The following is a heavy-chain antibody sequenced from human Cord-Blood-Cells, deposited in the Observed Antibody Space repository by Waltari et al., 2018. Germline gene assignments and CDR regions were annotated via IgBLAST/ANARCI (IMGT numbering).Heavy chain of an antibody. CDR2: TIPSFGTA. J-gene: IGHJ4*02. D-gene: IGHD1-20*01. CDR1: GGTFSSYA. V-gene: IGHV1-69*01. Sequence: QVQLVQSGAEVKKPGSSVKVSCKASGGTFSSYAISCVRQAPGQGLELMGGTIPSFGTANYAQKFQGRVTITADESTSTAYMELSSLRSEDTAVYYCARAANWNAYYFDYWGQGTLVTVSS. CDR3: ARAANWNAYYFDY.